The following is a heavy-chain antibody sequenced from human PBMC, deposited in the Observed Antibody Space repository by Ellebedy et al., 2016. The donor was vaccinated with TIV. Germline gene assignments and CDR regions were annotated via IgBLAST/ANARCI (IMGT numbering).Heavy chain of an antibody. CDR2: INPNSGGT. CDR3: ARVYCSSPSCCFDY. Sequence: AASVKVSCKASGYTFSGYYMHWVRQAPGQGLEWMGWINPNSGGTNYAQKFQGRVTMTRDTSISTAYMELSRLGSDDTAVYYCARVYCSSPSCCFDYWGQGTLITVSS. V-gene: IGHV1-2*02. J-gene: IGHJ4*02. CDR1: GYTFSGYY. D-gene: IGHD2-2*01.